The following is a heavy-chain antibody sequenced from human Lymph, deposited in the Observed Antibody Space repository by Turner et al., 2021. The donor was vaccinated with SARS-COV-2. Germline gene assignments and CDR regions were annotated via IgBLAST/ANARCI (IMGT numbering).Heavy chain of an antibody. J-gene: IGHJ1*01. CDR1: GGSISGSSYY. CDR3: GVGPTRWYFQH. CDR2: IYYSGNT. D-gene: IGHD1-26*01. V-gene: IGHV4-39*01. Sequence: QLQLQEPGPGLVKPSETLSLTCTVSGGSISGSSYYWGWIRQPPGKGLEWIGNIYYSGNTFYNPSLKSRVTISVDTSKNLFSLKLSSVTAADTAVYFCGVGPTRWYFQHWGQGTLVTVSS.